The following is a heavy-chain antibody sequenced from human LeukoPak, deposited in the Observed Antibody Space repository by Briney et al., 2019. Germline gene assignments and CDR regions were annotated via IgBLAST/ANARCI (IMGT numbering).Heavy chain of an antibody. J-gene: IGHJ6*02. CDR3: ARQSGFRDYYYGMDV. Sequence: PGGSLRLSCAASGFTFSSYDMHWVRQATGKGLEWVSAIGTAGDTYYPGSVKGRFTISRENAKNFLYLQMNSLRAGDTAVYYCARQSGFRDYYYGMDVWGQGTTVTVSS. V-gene: IGHV3-13*04. CDR2: IGTAGDT. CDR1: GFTFSSYD. D-gene: IGHD5-12*01.